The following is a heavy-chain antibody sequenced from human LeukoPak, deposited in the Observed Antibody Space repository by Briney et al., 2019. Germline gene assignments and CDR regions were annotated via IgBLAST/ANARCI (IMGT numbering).Heavy chain of an antibody. Sequence: KPSETLSLTCAVYGGSFSGYYWSWIRQPPGKGLEWIGEINHSGSTNYNPSLKSRVTISVDTSKNQFSLKLSSVTAADTAVYYCARSRRYQLLRHALDIWGQGTMVTVSS. CDR2: INHSGST. CDR1: GGSFSGYY. J-gene: IGHJ3*02. D-gene: IGHD2-2*01. CDR3: ARSRRYQLLRHALDI. V-gene: IGHV4-34*01.